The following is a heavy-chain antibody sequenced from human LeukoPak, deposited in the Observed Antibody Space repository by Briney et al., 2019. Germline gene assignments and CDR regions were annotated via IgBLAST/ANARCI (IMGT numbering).Heavy chain of an antibody. CDR2: IYYTGST. J-gene: IGHJ5*02. CDR1: GGSISSSSFY. D-gene: IGHD4-17*01. Sequence: KPSETLSLTCTVSGGSISSSSFYWGWIRQPPGKGLEWIGTIYYTGSTYYNPSLKSRVTISVDTSKNQFSLELSSVTATDTAVYYCARRMGGDYGHWFDPWGQGTLVTVSS. CDR3: ARRMGGDYGHWFDP. V-gene: IGHV4-39*01.